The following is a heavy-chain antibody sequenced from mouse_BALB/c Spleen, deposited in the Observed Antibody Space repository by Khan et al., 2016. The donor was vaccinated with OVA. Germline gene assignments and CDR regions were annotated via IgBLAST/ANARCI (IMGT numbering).Heavy chain of an antibody. CDR1: GYTLTNYG. J-gene: IGHJ3*01. CDR2: INTYTGEP. Sequence: QIQLVQSGPELKKPGETVKISCKASGYTLTNYGMNWLKQAPGKGLKWMGWINTYTGEPTFAEDFKGRIAFSLETSASTAYLQINNLKNEDTATYCCARSNGNYGFAYWGHGTLVTVSA. V-gene: IGHV9-3-1*01. CDR3: ARSNGNYGFAY. D-gene: IGHD2-1*01.